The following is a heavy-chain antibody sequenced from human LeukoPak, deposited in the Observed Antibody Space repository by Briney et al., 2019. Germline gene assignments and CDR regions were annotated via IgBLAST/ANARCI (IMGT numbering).Heavy chain of an antibody. CDR1: GYTFTSYY. CDR2: INPSGGST. CDR3: ARVQYYYGSGSYGFFDS. D-gene: IGHD3-10*01. V-gene: IGHV1-46*01. Sequence: ASVKVSCKASGYTFTSYYMHWVRRAPGQGLEWMGIINPSGGSTTYAQKFQGRVTMTRDTSTSTVYMELSSLRSEDTAVYYCARVQYYYGSGSYGFFDSWGQGTLVTVSS. J-gene: IGHJ4*02.